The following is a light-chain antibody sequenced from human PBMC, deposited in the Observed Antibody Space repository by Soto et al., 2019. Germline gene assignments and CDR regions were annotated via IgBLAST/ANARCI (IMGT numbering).Light chain of an antibody. CDR2: KAS. CDR3: QQYDSFPLI. V-gene: IGKV1-5*03. Sequence: DIQMTQSPSTLSASVGDRVTITCRASQSMSSWLAWYQQQPVTAPKLLIYKASSLGSGVPSRFAGSGSGTEFTLTTTSLQPDDFATYYCQQYDSFPLIFGGGSKVEIK. J-gene: IGKJ4*01. CDR1: QSMSSW.